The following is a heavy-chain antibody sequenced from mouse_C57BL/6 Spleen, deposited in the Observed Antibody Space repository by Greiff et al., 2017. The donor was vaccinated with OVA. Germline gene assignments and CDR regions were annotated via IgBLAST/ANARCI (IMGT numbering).Heavy chain of an antibody. J-gene: IGHJ2*01. V-gene: IGHV14-2*01. D-gene: IGHD4-1*01. Sequence: VQLQQSGAELVKPGASVKLSCTASGFNIKDYYMHWVKQRTEQGLEWIGRIDPEDGETKYAQKFQGKATITADTSSNTAYLQLSSLTSEDTAVYYCARHWDVDYWGQGTTLTVSS. CDR3: ARHWDVDY. CDR2: IDPEDGET. CDR1: GFNIKDYY.